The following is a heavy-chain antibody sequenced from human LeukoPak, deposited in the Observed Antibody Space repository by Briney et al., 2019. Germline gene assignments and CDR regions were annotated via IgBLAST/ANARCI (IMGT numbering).Heavy chain of an antibody. CDR3: AKEGRGGGSKAFDF. V-gene: IGHV3-23*01. CDR2: ISDSGDGT. J-gene: IGHJ4*02. D-gene: IGHD2-15*01. Sequence: GGSLRLSCAASGFSFSSYVMRWVRQAPGKGLEWDSSISDSGDGTYYADSVTGRFTISRDNSKHTLYLQRNSLRAEDTAVYYCAKEGRGGGSKAFDFWGQGTLVTVSS. CDR1: GFSFSSYV.